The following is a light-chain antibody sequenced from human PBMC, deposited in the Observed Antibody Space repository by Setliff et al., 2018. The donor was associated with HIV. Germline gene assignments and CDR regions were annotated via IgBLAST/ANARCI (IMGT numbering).Light chain of an antibody. CDR1: SSNIGACFD. CDR3: QSYDSSLSGEV. V-gene: IGLV1-40*01. CDR2: SFT. J-gene: IGLJ1*01. Sequence: QSVLTQPPSVSGAPGQRVTISCTGSSSNIGACFDVHWYQQFPGTAPKLLIYSFTNRPSGVPDRFSGSKSGTSASLAIAGLQAEDEADYYCQSYDSSLSGEVVGTGTKVTVL.